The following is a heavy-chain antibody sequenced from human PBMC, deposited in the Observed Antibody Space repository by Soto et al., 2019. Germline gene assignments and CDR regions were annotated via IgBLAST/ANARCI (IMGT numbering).Heavy chain of an antibody. Sequence: EVQLLESGGGLVQPGGSLRLSCAASGFTFSNSAMSWVRQAPGKGLEWVSAISGSGGSTYYADSVKGRFTISRDNSKNTLDVQINSLRAEDTAVYYCAKRGEKSFDYWGQGALVTVSS. CDR2: ISGSGGST. CDR1: GFTFSNSA. CDR3: AKRGEKSFDY. V-gene: IGHV3-23*01. J-gene: IGHJ4*02. D-gene: IGHD3-10*01.